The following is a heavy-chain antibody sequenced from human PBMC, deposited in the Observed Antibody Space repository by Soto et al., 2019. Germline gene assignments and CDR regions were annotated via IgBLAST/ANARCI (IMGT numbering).Heavy chain of an antibody. CDR3: ARVSGIYYYGMDV. J-gene: IGHJ6*02. V-gene: IGHV4-34*01. CDR1: GGSFSGYY. CDR2: INHSGST. D-gene: IGHD3-10*01. Sequence: QVQLQQWGAGLLKPSETLSLTCAVYGGSFSGYYWSWIRQPPGKGLEWIGEINHSGSTNYNPSLKSRVTISVDTSENQVSLKLSSVTAAATAVYYCARVSGIYYYGMDVWGQGTTVTVSS.